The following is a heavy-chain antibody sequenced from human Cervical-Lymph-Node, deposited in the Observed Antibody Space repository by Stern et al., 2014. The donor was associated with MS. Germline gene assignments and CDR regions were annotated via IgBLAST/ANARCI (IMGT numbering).Heavy chain of an antibody. CDR3: ARAFCTGGVCYSFPFYGMDV. CDR1: GFIFDDYG. CDR2: INYKGRST. Sequence: EVQLVESWGGVVRPGGSLRLSCAASGFIFDDYGMSWVRQVPGKGTEWVSAINYKGRSTDYAASVKGRFTISRDNAKKSLYLRMNSLRVEDTAVYHCARAFCTGGVCYSFPFYGMDVWGQGTTVTVSS. V-gene: IGHV3-20*01. J-gene: IGHJ6*02. D-gene: IGHD2-8*02.